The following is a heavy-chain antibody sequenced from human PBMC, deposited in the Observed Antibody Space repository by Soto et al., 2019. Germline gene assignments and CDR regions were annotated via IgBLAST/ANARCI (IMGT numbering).Heavy chain of an antibody. CDR2: ISAHNGKT. J-gene: IGHJ4*02. CDR3: ARGRYGDY. Sequence: QAHLVQSGPEVKKPGASVKVSCKGSGYIFTSYGIAWVRQAPGQGLEWMGWISAHNGKTEYAQKFQGRVTVNRDTSTSRAFLELRSLRSDDTALYYCARGRYGDYWGQGALVTVSS. D-gene: IGHD4-17*01. V-gene: IGHV1-18*01. CDR1: GYIFTSYG.